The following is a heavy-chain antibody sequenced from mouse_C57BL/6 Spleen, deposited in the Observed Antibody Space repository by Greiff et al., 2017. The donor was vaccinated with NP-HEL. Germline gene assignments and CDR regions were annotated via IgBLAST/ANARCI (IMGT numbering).Heavy chain of an antibody. D-gene: IGHD2-3*01. V-gene: IGHV1-55*01. CDR2: IYPGSGST. CDR1: GYTFTSYW. Sequence: VQLHQPGAELVKPGASVKMSCKASGYTFTSYWITWVKQRPGQGLEWIGDIYPGSGSTNYNEKFKSKATLTVDTSSSTAYMQLSSLTSEDSAVYYCARDRDGYYWFAYWGQGTLVTVSA. CDR3: ARDRDGYYWFAY. J-gene: IGHJ3*01.